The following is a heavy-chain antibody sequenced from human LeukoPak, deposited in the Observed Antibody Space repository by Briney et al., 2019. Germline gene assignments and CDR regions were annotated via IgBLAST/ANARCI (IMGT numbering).Heavy chain of an antibody. CDR2: ISGSGGST. J-gene: IGHJ3*02. CDR3: AKDTGAYIAADNAFDI. CDR1: GFTFSSYA. D-gene: IGHD6-13*01. V-gene: IGHV3-23*01. Sequence: PGGSLRLSCAASGFTFSSYAMSWVRQAPGKGLEWVSAISGSGGSTYYADSVKGRFTISRDNSKNTLYLQMNSLRAEDTAVYYCAKDTGAYIAADNAFDIWGQGTMVTVSS.